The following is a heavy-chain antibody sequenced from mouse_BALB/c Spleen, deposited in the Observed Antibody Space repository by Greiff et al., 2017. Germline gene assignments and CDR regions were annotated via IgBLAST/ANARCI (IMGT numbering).Heavy chain of an antibody. CDR3: VGGSSLDY. D-gene: IGHD1-1*01. CDR2: IRSKSNNYAT. J-gene: IGHJ2*01. CDR1: GFTFNTYA. Sequence: EVKLVESGGGLVQPKGSLKLSCAASGFTFNTYAMNWVRQAPGKGLEWVARIRSKSNNYATYYADSVKDRFTISRDDSQSMLYLQMNNLKTEDTAMYYCVGGSSLDYWGQGTTLTVSS. V-gene: IGHV10-1*02.